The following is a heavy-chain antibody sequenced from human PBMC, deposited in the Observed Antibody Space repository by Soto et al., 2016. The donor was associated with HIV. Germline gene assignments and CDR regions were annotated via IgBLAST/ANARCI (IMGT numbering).Heavy chain of an antibody. CDR3: TTDPGXGYPRGA. CDR1: ELSLSNAW. Sequence: EVQLVESGGDFVKPGGSLRLSCTASELSLSNAWMNWVRLAPGEGLEWVGRIQTKNDGETKEYAAPVKGRFIISRDDSRNTVYLQMNGLGIGDTGIYYCTTDPGXGYPRGAWGQGTLVHRFL. CDR2: IQTKNDGETK. D-gene: IGHD5-12*01. V-gene: IGHV3-15*07. J-gene: IGHJ4*02.